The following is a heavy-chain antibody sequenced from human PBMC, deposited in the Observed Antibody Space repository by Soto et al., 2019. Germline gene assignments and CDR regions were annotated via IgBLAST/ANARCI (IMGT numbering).Heavy chain of an antibody. CDR3: ARDWESTVSTWSFGAF. CDR2: IIPFLGVT. J-gene: IGHJ4*02. Sequence: QVQLVQSGAEVKKPGSSVKVSCKASGGTFSPYTINWVRQAPGQGIEWMGRIIPFLGVTNYAQKFQARVTITADKSMTTAYMELSGLRFEDTAVYYCARDWESTVSTWSFGAFWGRGTLVTVSS. CDR1: GGTFSPYT. D-gene: IGHD3-10*01. V-gene: IGHV1-69*08.